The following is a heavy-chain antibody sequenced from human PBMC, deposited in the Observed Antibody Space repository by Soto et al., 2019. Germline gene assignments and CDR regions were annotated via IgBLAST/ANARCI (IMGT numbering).Heavy chain of an antibody. CDR2: FDPEDGET. Sequence: QVQLVQSGAEVKKPGASVKVSCKVSGYTLTELSMHWVRQAPGKGLEWMGGFDPEDGETIYAQKFQGRVTLTADTSTATAYMELRSLRSEDTAVYYCATDSPKDCSSTSCFKLGWFDPWGQGTLVTVSS. V-gene: IGHV1-24*01. D-gene: IGHD2-2*01. CDR3: ATDSPKDCSSTSCFKLGWFDP. CDR1: GYTLTELS. J-gene: IGHJ5*02.